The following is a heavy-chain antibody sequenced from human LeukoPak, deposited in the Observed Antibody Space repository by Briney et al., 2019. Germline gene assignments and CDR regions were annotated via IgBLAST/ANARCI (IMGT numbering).Heavy chain of an antibody. D-gene: IGHD2-8*01. J-gene: IGHJ3*02. Sequence: GGSLRLSCSASGFTFSNYAMTWVRQAPGKGLEWVSSINYSGEYTYYAASVEGRFTISRDNSKNTLYLQMNSLRAEDTAVYYCAKEYARRVVFYTFEIWGQGSVVTVSS. CDR2: INYSGEYT. V-gene: IGHV3-23*01. CDR1: GFTFSNYA. CDR3: AKEYARRVVFYTFEI.